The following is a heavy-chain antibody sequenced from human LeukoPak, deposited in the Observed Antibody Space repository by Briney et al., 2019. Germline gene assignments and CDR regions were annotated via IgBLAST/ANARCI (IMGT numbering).Heavy chain of an antibody. V-gene: IGHV4-30-2*01. Sequence: PPETLSLTCAVSGGSISSGGYSWSWIRQPPGKGLEWIGYIYHSGSTYYNPSLKSRVTISVDRSKNQFSLKLSSVTAADTAVYYCARGPLGDYENWFDPWGQGTLVTVSS. CDR2: IYHSGST. CDR1: GGSISSGGYS. J-gene: IGHJ5*02. CDR3: ARGPLGDYENWFDP. D-gene: IGHD4-17*01.